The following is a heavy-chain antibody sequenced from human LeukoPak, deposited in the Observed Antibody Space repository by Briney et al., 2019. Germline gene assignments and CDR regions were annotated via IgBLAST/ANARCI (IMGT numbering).Heavy chain of an antibody. CDR2: ITYSGYKK. CDR3: ATDRNCGGGCSNWFDP. J-gene: IGHJ5*02. Sequence: GGSLTLSCVASGYTFRRNGLHWVRQAPGKGMGWVAFITYSGYKKSYLESVKGRFTSSRDNSKNTVYLQMSSLRAEDTALYYCATDRNCGGGCSNWFDPWGQGTLVIDSS. D-gene: IGHD2-21*02. CDR1: GYTFRRNG. V-gene: IGHV3-30*02.